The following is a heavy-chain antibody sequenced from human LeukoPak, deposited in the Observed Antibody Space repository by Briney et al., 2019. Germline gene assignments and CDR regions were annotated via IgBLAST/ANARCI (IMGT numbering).Heavy chain of an antibody. V-gene: IGHV4-34*01. CDR3: ARGGLQ. Sequence: SETLSLTCAVYGGSFSGYYWSWIRQPPGKGLEWIEEINHSGSTNYNPSLRSRVTISVDTSKNQFSLKLNSVTAADTAVYYCARGGLQWGQGTLVTVSS. J-gene: IGHJ4*02. D-gene: IGHD4-4*01. CDR2: INHSGST. CDR1: GGSFSGYY.